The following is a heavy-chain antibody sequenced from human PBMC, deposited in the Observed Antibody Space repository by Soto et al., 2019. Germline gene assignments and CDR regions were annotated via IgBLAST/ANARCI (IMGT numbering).Heavy chain of an antibody. J-gene: IGHJ6*02. CDR2: INSDGSST. Sequence: GGSLRLSCAASGFTYSSYWLHWVRQAPGKGLLWVSRINSDGSSTSYADSVKGRFTISRDNAKNTLYLQMNSLRAEDMAVYYCARDAPYCSSTRCFGRYYYYGMDVRGQGTTVTVSS. CDR3: ARDAPYCSSTRCFGRYYYYGMDV. V-gene: IGHV3-74*01. CDR1: GFTYSSYW. D-gene: IGHD2-2*01.